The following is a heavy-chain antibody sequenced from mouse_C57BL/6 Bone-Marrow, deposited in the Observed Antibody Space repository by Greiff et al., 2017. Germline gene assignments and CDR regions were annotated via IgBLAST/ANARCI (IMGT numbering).Heavy chain of an antibody. J-gene: IGHJ2*01. CDR2: IDPENGDT. V-gene: IGHV14-4*01. CDR3: THYYGSSYFDY. Sequence: VQLQQSGAELVRPGASVKLSCTASGFNIKDDYMHWVKQRPEQGLEWIGWIDPENGDTEYASKIQGKATITADTSSNTAYLQLSSLTSEDTAVYYCTHYYGSSYFDYWGQGTTLTVSS. D-gene: IGHD1-1*01. CDR1: GFNIKDDY.